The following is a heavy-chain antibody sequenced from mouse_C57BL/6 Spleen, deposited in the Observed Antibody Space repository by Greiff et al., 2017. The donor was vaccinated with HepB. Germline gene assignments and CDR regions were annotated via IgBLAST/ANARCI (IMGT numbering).Heavy chain of an antibody. Sequence: VQLQQSGPELVKPGASVKISCKASGYAFSSSWMNWVKQRPGKGLEWIGRIYPGDGDTNYNGKFKGKATLTADKSSSTAYMQLSSLTSEDSAVYCCARGVSNAGGYFDYWGQGTTLTVSS. CDR1: GYAFSSSW. CDR2: IYPGDGDT. V-gene: IGHV1-82*01. D-gene: IGHD2-5*01. CDR3: ARGVSNAGGYFDY. J-gene: IGHJ2*01.